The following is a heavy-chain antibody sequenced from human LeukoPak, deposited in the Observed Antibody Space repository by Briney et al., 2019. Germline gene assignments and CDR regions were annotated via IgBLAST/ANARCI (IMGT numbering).Heavy chain of an antibody. D-gene: IGHD1-1*01. J-gene: IGHJ6*02. CDR1: GYTFTSYY. Sequence: ASVKVSCKASGYTFTSYYMHWVRQAPGQGLEWMGIINPSGGSTSYAQKFQGRVTMTRDTSTSTVYMELSSLRSEDTAVYYCASWSGLETYGMDVWGQGTTVTVSS. CDR3: ASWSGLETYGMDV. CDR2: INPSGGST. V-gene: IGHV1-46*01.